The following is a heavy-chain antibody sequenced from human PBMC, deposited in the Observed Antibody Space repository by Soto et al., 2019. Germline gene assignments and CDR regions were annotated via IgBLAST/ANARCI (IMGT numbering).Heavy chain of an antibody. CDR1: GFSLNTYGVG. D-gene: IGHD3-16*01. CDR2: IYWDDDK. J-gene: IGHJ4*02. V-gene: IGHV2-5*02. Sequence: QITLKESGPTLVKPTQTLTLTCTFSGFSLNTYGVGVGWIRQPPGKALEWLALIYWDDDKRYSPSLKNRLTITKDTSKNQVVLTMTNMDPVDTVTYYCARALGSWGAYYFDYWGQGTLVTVSS. CDR3: ARALGSWGAYYFDY.